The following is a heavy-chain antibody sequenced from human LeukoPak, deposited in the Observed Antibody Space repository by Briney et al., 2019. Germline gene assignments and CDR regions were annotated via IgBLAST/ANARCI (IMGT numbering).Heavy chain of an antibody. D-gene: IGHD3-10*01. V-gene: IGHV4-61*02. Sequence: SQTLSLTCTVSGGSISSGSYYWSWIRQPAGKGLEWIGRIYTSGSTTYNSSLKSRVTISLDTPKNHFSLTLSSVTAADTAVYYCARSDGYGLVGIWGQGTMVTVSS. CDR3: ARSDGYGLVGI. J-gene: IGHJ3*02. CDR1: GGSISSGSYY. CDR2: IYTSGST.